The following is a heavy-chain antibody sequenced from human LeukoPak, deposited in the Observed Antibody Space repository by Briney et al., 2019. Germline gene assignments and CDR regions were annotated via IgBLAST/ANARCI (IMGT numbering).Heavy chain of an antibody. D-gene: IGHD3-9*01. CDR3: ARSEYYDILTGYHKGAFDI. CDR2: ISAYNGNT. CDR1: GYTFTSYG. J-gene: IGHJ3*02. Sequence: ASVKVSCKASGYTFTSYGISWVRQAPGQGLEWMGWISAYNGNTNYAQKLQGRVTMTTDTSTSTAYMELRNLRSDDTAVYYCARSEYYDILTGYHKGAFDIWGQGTMVTVSS. V-gene: IGHV1-18*04.